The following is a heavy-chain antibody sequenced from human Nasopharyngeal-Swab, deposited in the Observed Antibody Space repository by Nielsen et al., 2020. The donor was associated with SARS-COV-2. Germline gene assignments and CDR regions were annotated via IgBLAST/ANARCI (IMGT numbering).Heavy chain of an antibody. CDR2: IYYSGST. J-gene: IGHJ6*02. V-gene: IGHV4-30-4*01. D-gene: IGHD3-10*01. Sequence: PQTLSPTCTLSARSISSVYYYWSWLRQPAGKGLEWTGYIYYSGSTHYNPSLKSRVTISVDTSKNKFSLKLSSVTAADTAVYYCDRDHEEYYYGSDGMDVWGQGTSVTVSS. CDR1: ARSISSVYYY. CDR3: DRDHEEYYYGSDGMDV.